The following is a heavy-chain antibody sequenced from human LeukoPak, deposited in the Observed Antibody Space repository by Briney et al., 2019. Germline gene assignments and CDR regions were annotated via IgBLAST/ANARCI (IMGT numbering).Heavy chain of an antibody. V-gene: IGHV3-7*01. CDR3: AKSSLAYSSSWFPNAFDM. Sequence: AGGSLRLSCAASGFTFSSYWMSWVRQAPGKGLEWVANIKQDGSEKYYVDSVKGRFTISRDNSKSTLYLQMNSLRAEDTSMYYCAKSSLAYSSSWFPNAFDMWGQGTMVSVSS. D-gene: IGHD6-13*01. CDR2: IKQDGSEK. J-gene: IGHJ3*02. CDR1: GFTFSSYW.